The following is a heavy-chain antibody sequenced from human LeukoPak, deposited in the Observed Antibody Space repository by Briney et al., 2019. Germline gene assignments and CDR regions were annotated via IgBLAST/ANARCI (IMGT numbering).Heavy chain of an antibody. D-gene: IGHD3-10*01. CDR1: GGSFSGYY. CDR2: INHSGST. V-gene: IGHV4-34*01. CDR3: ARGRNYGLYYYYYYMDV. J-gene: IGHJ6*03. Sequence: SETLSLTCAVYGGSFSGYYWSWIRQPPGKGLEWIGEINHSGSTNYNPSLKSRVTISVDTSKNQFSLKLSSVTAADTAVYYCARGRNYGLYYYYYYMDVWGKGTTVTVSS.